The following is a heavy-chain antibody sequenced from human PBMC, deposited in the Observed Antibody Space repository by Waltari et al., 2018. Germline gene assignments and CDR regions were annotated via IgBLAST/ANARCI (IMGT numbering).Heavy chain of an antibody. V-gene: IGHV4-38-2*01. CDR3: ARPSMVQGVIPLYYFDY. Sequence: QVQLQESGPGLVKPSETLSLTCAVSGYSISSGYYWGWIRQPPGTGLEWIGSIYHSGSTYYSPSLKSRVTISVDTSKNQFSLKLSSVTAADTAVYYCARPSMVQGVIPLYYFDYWGQGTLVTVSS. D-gene: IGHD3-10*01. J-gene: IGHJ4*02. CDR1: GYSISSGYY. CDR2: IYHSGST.